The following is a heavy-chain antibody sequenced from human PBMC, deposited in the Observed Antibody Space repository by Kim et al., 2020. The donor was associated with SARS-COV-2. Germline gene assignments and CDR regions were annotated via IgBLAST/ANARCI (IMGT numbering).Heavy chain of an antibody. V-gene: IGHV3-23*01. CDR3: VSPQVRGAIHLPHY. Sequence: ADSVKGRFTISRDNSKNTLYLQMNSLRAEDTAVYYCVSPQVRGAIHLPHYWGQGTLVTVSS. J-gene: IGHJ4*02. D-gene: IGHD3-10*01.